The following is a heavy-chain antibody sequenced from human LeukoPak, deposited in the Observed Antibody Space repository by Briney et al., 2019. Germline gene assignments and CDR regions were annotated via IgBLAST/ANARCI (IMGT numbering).Heavy chain of an antibody. Sequence: PSETLSLTCTVSDDSISDYYRGWIRQPPGKGLEWIGYFYNSGRSTYNPSLKSRVTISADTSKNHFSLKLSSVTAADTAVYYCARCGTHHCSGGSCYLYWYFDLWGRGTLVTVSS. V-gene: IGHV4-59*01. CDR3: ARCGTHHCSGGSCYLYWYFDL. J-gene: IGHJ2*01. CDR1: DDSISDYY. CDR2: FYNSGRS. D-gene: IGHD2-15*01.